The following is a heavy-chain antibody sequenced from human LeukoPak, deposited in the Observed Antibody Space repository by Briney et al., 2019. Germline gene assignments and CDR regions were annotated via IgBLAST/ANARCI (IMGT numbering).Heavy chain of an antibody. D-gene: IGHD1-14*01. V-gene: IGHV3-30*03. CDR2: ISSDGREE. J-gene: IGHJ4*02. Sequence: GGSLRLSCAASGFTFSIYGMHWVRQAPGKGLEGVAVISSDGREEDYADSVRGRFTISRDNSRDTLYLQMSSLRPEDAAVYYCRAATKNRGYYFDYWGQGTLATVSS. CDR1: GFTFSIYG. CDR3: RAATKNRGYYFDY.